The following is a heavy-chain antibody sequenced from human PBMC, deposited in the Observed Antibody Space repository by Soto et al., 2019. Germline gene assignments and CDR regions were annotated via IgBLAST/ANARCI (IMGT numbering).Heavy chain of an antibody. CDR2: IKQDGSEK. V-gene: IGHV3-7*01. Sequence: GGSLRLSCAASGFTFSSYAMSWVRQAPGKGLEWVANIKQDGSEKYYVDSVKGRFTISRDNAKNSLYLQMNSLRAEDTAVYYCATADIVLVPAAPYGMDVWGQGTTVTVSS. D-gene: IGHD2-2*01. CDR3: ATADIVLVPAAPYGMDV. J-gene: IGHJ6*02. CDR1: GFTFSSYA.